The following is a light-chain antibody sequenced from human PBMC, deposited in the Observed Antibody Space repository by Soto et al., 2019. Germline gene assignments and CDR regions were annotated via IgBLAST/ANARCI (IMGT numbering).Light chain of an antibody. Sequence: ETVSTMSPATLSLSPVQAATLSCRASQSVSRYLAWYQQKPGQDPSRLIYDASNRATGSPARFSGSGSGTDFALTISSLEPEDFAVYYCQQRSNWPITFGQGTRLEIK. CDR3: QQRSNWPIT. CDR2: DAS. CDR1: QSVSRY. J-gene: IGKJ5*01. V-gene: IGKV3-11*01.